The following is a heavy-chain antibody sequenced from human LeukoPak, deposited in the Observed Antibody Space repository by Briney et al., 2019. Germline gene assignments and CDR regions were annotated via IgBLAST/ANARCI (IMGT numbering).Heavy chain of an antibody. Sequence: PGGSLRLSCAASGFTFSSYAMSWVRQAPGKGLEWVSGLSRSGGSTYYADSVKGRFTICRENSKNTLCLQLNSLSAEDTAVYYCAKVRDSGGYWHQAFDYWGQGTLVTVSS. CDR3: AKVRDSGGYWHQAFDY. CDR2: LSRSGGST. J-gene: IGHJ4*02. CDR1: GFTFSSYA. D-gene: IGHD3-22*01. V-gene: IGHV3-23*01.